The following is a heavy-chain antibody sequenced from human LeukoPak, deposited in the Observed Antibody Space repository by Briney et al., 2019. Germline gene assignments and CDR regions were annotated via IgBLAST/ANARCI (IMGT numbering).Heavy chain of an antibody. J-gene: IGHJ4*02. D-gene: IGHD7-27*01. CDR2: IYYSGLT. V-gene: IGHV4-39*07. CDR1: SGSISSSTYY. Sequence: PSETLSFTCTVSSGSISSSTYYWGWIRQPPGKGLEWIGSIYYSGLTYYNPSLESRVTISVDTSKNQFSLKLSSVTAADTAVYYCARAGLGNSIDYWGQGTLVTVSS. CDR3: ARAGLGNSIDY.